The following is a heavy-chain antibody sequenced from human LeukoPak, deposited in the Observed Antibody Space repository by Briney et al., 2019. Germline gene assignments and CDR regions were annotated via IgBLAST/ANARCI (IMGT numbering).Heavy chain of an antibody. CDR3: ARTTVTVSHFDY. CDR1: GASISSYY. J-gene: IGHJ4*02. D-gene: IGHD4-17*01. CDR2: IYSSGSS. V-gene: IGHV4-4*07. Sequence: SETLSLTCTVSGASISSYYWSWVRQPAGKGLEWIGRIYSSGSSNYNPSLRSRVTMSVDTSKSQFSLTLSSVTAADTAVYYCARTTVTVSHFDYWGQGTLVTVSS.